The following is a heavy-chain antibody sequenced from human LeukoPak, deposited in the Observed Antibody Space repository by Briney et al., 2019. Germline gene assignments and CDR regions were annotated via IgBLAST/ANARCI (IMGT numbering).Heavy chain of an antibody. D-gene: IGHD4-17*01. CDR2: ISAYNGNT. CDR1: GYTFSRYG. J-gene: IGHJ5*02. Sequence: ASVKVSCKASGYTFSRYGITWVRQAPGQGLEWMGWISAYNGNTNYAQKLQGRVTMTTDTSTSTAYMELRSLRSDDTAVYYCARDHSPNYGDYAQWWFDPWGQGTLVTVSS. V-gene: IGHV1-18*01. CDR3: ARDHSPNYGDYAQWWFDP.